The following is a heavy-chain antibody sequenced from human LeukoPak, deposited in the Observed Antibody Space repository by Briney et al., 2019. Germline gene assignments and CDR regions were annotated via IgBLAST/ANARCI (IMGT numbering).Heavy chain of an antibody. V-gene: IGHV3-23*01. CDR3: AKVEDYYDSRGYKYYFDY. CDR1: GFTFSSYA. J-gene: IGHJ4*02. CDR2: FRGSGGNT. D-gene: IGHD3-22*01. Sequence: GGSLRLSCAASGFTFSSYAMSWVRQAPGKGLEWVSTFRGSGGNTYYADSVKGRFTISRDNSKNTLCLQMNSLRAGDTAVYYCAKVEDYYDSRGYKYYFDYWGQGTLVTVSS.